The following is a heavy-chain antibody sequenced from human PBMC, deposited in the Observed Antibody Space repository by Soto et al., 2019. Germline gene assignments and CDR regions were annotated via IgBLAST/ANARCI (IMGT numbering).Heavy chain of an antibody. CDR1: GGSIRSGRYS. J-gene: IGHJ4*02. Sequence: ASETLSLTCSVSGGSIRSGRYSWKWVRQPPGKGLEWIGYVYYTGSTNYNPSLKSRVTMSVDTSKSQFSLTLKSVTAADTAVYFFARYKDSADYDLVYWGRGALVTVPS. V-gene: IGHV4-61*01. D-gene: IGHD3-3*01. CDR3: ARYKDSADYDLVY. CDR2: VYYTGST.